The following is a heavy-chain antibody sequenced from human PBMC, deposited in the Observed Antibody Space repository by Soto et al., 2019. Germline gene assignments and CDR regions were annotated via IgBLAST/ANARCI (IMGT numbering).Heavy chain of an antibody. V-gene: IGHV1-69*06. D-gene: IGHD3-3*01. Sequence: GASVKVSCKASGGTFSSYAISWVRQAPGQGLEWMGGITPIFGTANYAQKFQGRVTITADKSTSTAYMELSSLRSEDTAVYYCARGRAFSHWFDPWGQGTLVTVSS. J-gene: IGHJ5*02. CDR2: ITPIFGTA. CDR3: ARGRAFSHWFDP. CDR1: GGTFSSYA.